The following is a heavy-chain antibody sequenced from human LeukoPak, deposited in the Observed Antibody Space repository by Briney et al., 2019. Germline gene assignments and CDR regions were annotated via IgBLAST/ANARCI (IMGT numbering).Heavy chain of an antibody. CDR2: IYSSGST. D-gene: IGHD2-2*01. Sequence: SETLSLTCTVSGGSISSYYWSWIRQPPGKGLEWIGYIYSSGSTNYNPSLKSRVTLSVDTSKNQFSLKLSSVTAADTAVYYCARQVRPAAIPSGWFDPWGQGTLVTVSS. CDR1: GGSISSYY. J-gene: IGHJ5*02. V-gene: IGHV4-59*08. CDR3: ARQVRPAAIPSGWFDP.